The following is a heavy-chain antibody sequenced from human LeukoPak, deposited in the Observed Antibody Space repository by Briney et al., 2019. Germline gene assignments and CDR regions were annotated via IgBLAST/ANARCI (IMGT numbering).Heavy chain of an antibody. CDR2: IYYSGST. D-gene: IGHD6-6*01. Sequence: SETLSLTFTVSGGSISNYYWSWIRLPPGKGLEWIGYIYYSGSTNYNPSLKSRVTISVDTSKNQFSLKLSSVTAADTAVYYCARRVGSSAMFDYWGQGTLVTVSS. J-gene: IGHJ4*02. CDR3: ARRVGSSAMFDY. CDR1: GGSISNYY. V-gene: IGHV4-59*12.